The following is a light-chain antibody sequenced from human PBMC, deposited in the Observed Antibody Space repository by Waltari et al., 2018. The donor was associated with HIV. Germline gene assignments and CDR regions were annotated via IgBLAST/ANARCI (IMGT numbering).Light chain of an antibody. CDR1: QSIGMW. CDR3: QQYNDYWT. V-gene: IGKV1-5*03. J-gene: IGKJ1*01. CDR2: EAS. Sequence: DIQMTQSPSTLSASVGDRVTITCRASQSIGMWLAWYQQKPGTAPNLLISEASSLGSGVPSRFSGSGSGTEFTLTISSLQPDDVATYYCQQYNDYWTFGQGTKVEVK.